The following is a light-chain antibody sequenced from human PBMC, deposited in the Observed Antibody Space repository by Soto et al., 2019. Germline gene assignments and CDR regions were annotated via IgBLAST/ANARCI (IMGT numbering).Light chain of an antibody. CDR2: KAS. CDR3: QHYKSYPWT. V-gene: IGKV1-5*03. CDR1: QSIDSW. Sequence: DIQITQSPSTLSESVGDRVTITCRASQSIDSWLAWYQQKPGKAPKLLMYKASSLESGVPSRFSGSGSETEFTLTISSLQPDDFATYYCQHYKSYPWTFGQGTKVDIK. J-gene: IGKJ1*01.